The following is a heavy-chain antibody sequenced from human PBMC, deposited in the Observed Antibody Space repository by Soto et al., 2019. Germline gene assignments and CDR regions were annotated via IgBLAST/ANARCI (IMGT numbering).Heavy chain of an antibody. Sequence: GGSLRLSCAASGFTFSSYSMNWVRQAPGKGPEWVSYISSGSSTIYYADSVKGRFTISRDNAQNSLYLQMNSLGAEDTAVYYCAKTYSSGRGAFDVWGQGTMVTVSS. J-gene: IGHJ3*01. CDR2: ISSGSSTI. CDR1: GFTFSSYS. CDR3: AKTYSSGRGAFDV. V-gene: IGHV3-48*01. D-gene: IGHD6-19*01.